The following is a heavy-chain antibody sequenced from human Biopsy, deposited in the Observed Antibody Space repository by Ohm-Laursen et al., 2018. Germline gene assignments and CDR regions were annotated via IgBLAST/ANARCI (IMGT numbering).Heavy chain of an antibody. CDR2: INVYSNKK. CDR3: ARSPGGVRMDV. J-gene: IGHJ6*02. Sequence: SLRLSCTASVFTFSSYSMNWVRQAPGRGLEWVSYINVYSNKKYYSDSVKGRFIVSRDNDKNTLYLQMNSLRAEDTAVYYCARSPGGVRMDVWGQGTTVIVSS. CDR1: VFTFSSYS. V-gene: IGHV3-48*04.